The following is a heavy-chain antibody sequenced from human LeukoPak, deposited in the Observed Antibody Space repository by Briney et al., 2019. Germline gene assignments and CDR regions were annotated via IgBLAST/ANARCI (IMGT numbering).Heavy chain of an antibody. J-gene: IGHJ4*02. V-gene: IGHV4-39*01. Sequence: SETLSLTCTVSGGSISSSSYYWGWIRQPPGKGLEWIGSIYYSGSTYYNPSLKSRVTISVDTSKNQFPLKLSSVTAADTAVYYCARHVSSMVRGGTFDYWGQGTLVTVSS. CDR2: IYYSGST. CDR1: GGSISSSSYY. D-gene: IGHD3-10*01. CDR3: ARHVSSMVRGGTFDY.